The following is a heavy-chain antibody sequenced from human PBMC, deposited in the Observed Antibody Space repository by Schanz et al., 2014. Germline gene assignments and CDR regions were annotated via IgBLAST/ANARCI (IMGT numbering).Heavy chain of an antibody. CDR3: ALREKPYGPFAS. D-gene: IGHD3-10*01. CDR2: IYYSGNT. Sequence: QVQLQESGPGLLKPSETLSLTCTVSGGSIRSYFWNWIRQSPGKGLEWIGYIYYSGNTYYNPSLKSRVTISVDRSKNQFSLRLDSVTAADTAVYYCALREKPYGPFASWGQGALVTVSS. CDR1: GGSIRSYF. J-gene: IGHJ4*02. V-gene: IGHV4-59*04.